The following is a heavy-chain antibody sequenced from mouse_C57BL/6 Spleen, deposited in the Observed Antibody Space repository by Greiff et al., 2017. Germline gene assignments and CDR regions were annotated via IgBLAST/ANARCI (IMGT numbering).Heavy chain of an antibody. CDR3: ARVYDYDYAMDY. Sequence: QVQLQQSGAELMKPGASVKLSCKATGYTFTGYWIEWVKQRPGHGLEWIGEILPGSGSTTYNEKFKGKATFTADTSSNTAYMQLSSLTTEDSAIYYCARVYDYDYAMDYWGQGTSVTVSS. D-gene: IGHD2-4*01. CDR2: ILPGSGST. V-gene: IGHV1-9*01. CDR1: GYTFTGYW. J-gene: IGHJ4*01.